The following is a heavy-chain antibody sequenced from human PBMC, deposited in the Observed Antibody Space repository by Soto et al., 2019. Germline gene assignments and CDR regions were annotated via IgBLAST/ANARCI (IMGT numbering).Heavy chain of an antibody. CDR1: GFTFISYD. V-gene: IGHV3-23*01. Sequence: EVQLLESGGGLVQPGVSLRLSCAASGFTFISYDMGWVRQAPGKGLECVSAISGGGETTYYADSVKGRFTISRDNSKNTLYLQMNSLRAEDTAVYYCAFNSGSGSYYFDYWGQGTLVTVSS. J-gene: IGHJ4*02. D-gene: IGHD3-10*01. CDR3: AFNSGSGSYYFDY. CDR2: ISGGGETT.